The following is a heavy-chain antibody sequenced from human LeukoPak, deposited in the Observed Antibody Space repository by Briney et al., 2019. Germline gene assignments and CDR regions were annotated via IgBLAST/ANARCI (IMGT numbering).Heavy chain of an antibody. Sequence: GGSLRLSCAASGSTFDDYGMSWVRQAPGKGLEWVSGINWNGGSTGYADSVKGRFTISRDNAKNSLYLQMNSLRAEDTALYYCARDPEGYYDSSGYYSPRYFDYWGQGTLVTVSS. CDR1: GSTFDDYG. V-gene: IGHV3-20*04. J-gene: IGHJ4*02. D-gene: IGHD3-22*01. CDR2: INWNGGST. CDR3: ARDPEGYYDSSGYYSPRYFDY.